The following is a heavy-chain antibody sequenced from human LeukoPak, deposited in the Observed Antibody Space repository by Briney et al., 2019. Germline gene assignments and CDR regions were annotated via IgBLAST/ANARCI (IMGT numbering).Heavy chain of an antibody. V-gene: IGHV3-21*01. CDR2: ISSSSSYI. Sequence: GGSLRLSCAASGFTFSSYSMNWVRQAPGKGLEWVSSISSSSSYIYYADSVKGRFTISRDNAKNSLYLQMNSLRAEDTAVYYCASNNWGSDGMDVWGQGTTVTVSS. D-gene: IGHD7-27*01. CDR1: GFTFSSYS. J-gene: IGHJ6*02. CDR3: ASNNWGSDGMDV.